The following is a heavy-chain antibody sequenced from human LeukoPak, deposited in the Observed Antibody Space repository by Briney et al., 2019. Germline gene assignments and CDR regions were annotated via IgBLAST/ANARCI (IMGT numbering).Heavy chain of an antibody. V-gene: IGHV4-59*01. Sequence: SETLSLTCTASGGSISGYYWSWIRQPPGKGLEWIGYIYYSGSTNYNPSLKSRVTMSVDTSKNQFSLKLTSVTAADTAVYFCARGLYTFGPWGQGTLVTVTS. J-gene: IGHJ5*02. D-gene: IGHD5-18*01. CDR1: GGSISGYY. CDR2: IYYSGST. CDR3: ARGLYTFGP.